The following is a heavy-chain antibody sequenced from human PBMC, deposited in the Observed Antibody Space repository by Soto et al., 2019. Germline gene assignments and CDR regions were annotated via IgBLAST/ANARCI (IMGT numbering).Heavy chain of an antibody. CDR1: GDSVSSNSAA. Sequence: SQTLSLTCAISGDSVSSNSAAWNCIIHSPSRFLEWLGRTYYRSKWYNDYAVSVKSRITINPDTSKNQFSLQLNSVTPEDTAVYYCAREGSSGLYYYYYGMDVWGQGTTVTVSS. CDR3: AREGSSGLYYYYYGMDV. D-gene: IGHD6-13*01. V-gene: IGHV6-1*01. J-gene: IGHJ6*02. CDR2: TYYRSKWYN.